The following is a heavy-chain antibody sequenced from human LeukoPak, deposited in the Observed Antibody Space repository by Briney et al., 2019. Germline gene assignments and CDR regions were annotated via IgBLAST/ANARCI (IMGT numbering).Heavy chain of an antibody. J-gene: IGHJ4*02. CDR1: GFTFDDYA. D-gene: IGHD3-9*01. V-gene: IGHV3-9*01. CDR3: AKDISYDILTGYPDY. CDR2: SSWNSGSI. Sequence: GGSLRLSCAASGFTFDDYAMHRVRQAPGKGLEWVSGSSWNSGSIGYADSVKGRFTISRDNAKNSLYLQMNSLRAEDTALYYCAKDISYDILTGYPDYWGQGTLVTVSS.